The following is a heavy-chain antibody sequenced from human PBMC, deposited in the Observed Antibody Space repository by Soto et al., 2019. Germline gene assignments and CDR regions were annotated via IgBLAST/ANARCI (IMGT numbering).Heavy chain of an antibody. J-gene: IGHJ3*02. D-gene: IGHD3-22*01. CDR1: GFTFSSYS. CDR3: AKDAHQYYYDSSGYSDI. Sequence: GGSLRLSCAASGFTFSSYSMNWVRQAPGKGLEWVSSISSSSSYIYYADSVKGRFTISRDNAKNSLYLQMNSLRAEDTALYYCAKDAHQYYYDSSGYSDIWGQGTMVTVSS. V-gene: IGHV3-21*04. CDR2: ISSSSSYI.